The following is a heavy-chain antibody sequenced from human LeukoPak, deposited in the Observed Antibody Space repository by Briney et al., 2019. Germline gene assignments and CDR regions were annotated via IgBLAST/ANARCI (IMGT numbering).Heavy chain of an antibody. CDR1: GYTFTSYG. J-gene: IGHJ4*02. CDR3: AREIRNPSGIALPTRPLDY. V-gene: IGHV1-18*01. D-gene: IGHD1-26*01. CDR2: ISAYNGNT. Sequence: ASVKVSCKASGYTFTSYGISWVRQAPGQGLEWMGWISAYNGNTNYAQKLQGRVTMTTDTSTSTAYMELRSLRSDDTAVYYCAREIRNPSGIALPTRPLDYWGQGTLVTVSS.